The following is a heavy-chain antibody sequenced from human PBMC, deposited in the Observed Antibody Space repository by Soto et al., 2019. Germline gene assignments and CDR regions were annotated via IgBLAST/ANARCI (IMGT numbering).Heavy chain of an antibody. J-gene: IGHJ4*02. V-gene: IGHV1-3*01. Sequence: GASVKVSCKATGYSFKNYAVHWVRQAPGQRLEWMGFTNEGSGNTRFSQKFQGRISITRDTSASTVYLDLSSLTSEDTAIYYCARDDRSVSGVVTLDHWGPGTMVTVYS. CDR1: GYSFKNYA. CDR3: ARDDRSVSGVVTLDH. D-gene: IGHD3-3*01. CDR2: TNEGSGNT.